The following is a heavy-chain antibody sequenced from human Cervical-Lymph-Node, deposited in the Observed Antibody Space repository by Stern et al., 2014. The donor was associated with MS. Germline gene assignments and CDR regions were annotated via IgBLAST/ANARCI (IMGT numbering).Heavy chain of an antibody. D-gene: IGHD5-12*01. CDR1: GTTLSSSA. Sequence: EVQLVEPGGGLVHPGGSLRLSRAAFGTTLSSSAMFWVLPAPGKGLGWVSGISGGGGSTYYADSVKGRFTISRDNSKNTLYLQMNSLRAEDTAVYYCAKVPVGYGGYGAYFDDWGQGTLVTVSS. J-gene: IGHJ4*02. CDR2: ISGGGGST. CDR3: AKVPVGYGGYGAYFDD. V-gene: IGHV3-23*04.